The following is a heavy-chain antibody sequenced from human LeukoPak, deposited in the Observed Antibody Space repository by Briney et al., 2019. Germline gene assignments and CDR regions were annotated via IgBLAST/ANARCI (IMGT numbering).Heavy chain of an antibody. J-gene: IGHJ6*03. CDR3: ARGYSGYGGYYYYYMDV. V-gene: IGHV3-20*04. Sequence: GGSLRLSCAASGFTFDDYGMTWVRQAPGKGLEWVSGINWNGGTTGYADSVKGRFTISRDNAKNSLHLQMNSLRAEDTALYYCARGYSGYGGYYYYYMDVWGKGTTVTISS. CDR1: GFTFDDYG. D-gene: IGHD5-12*01. CDR2: INWNGGTT.